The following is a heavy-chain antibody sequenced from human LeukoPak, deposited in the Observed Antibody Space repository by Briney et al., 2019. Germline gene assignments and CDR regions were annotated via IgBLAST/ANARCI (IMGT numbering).Heavy chain of an antibody. CDR1: GGSISSYY. V-gene: IGHV4-59*08. D-gene: IGHD2-21*02. J-gene: IGHJ2*01. CDR2: IYYSGST. Sequence: SETLSLTCTVSGGSISSYYWGWIRQPPGKGLEWIGYIYYSGSTNYNPSLKSRVTISVDTSKNQFSLKLSSVTAADTAVYYCARHAYCGGDCLKHFDLWGRGTLVTVSS. CDR3: ARHAYCGGDCLKHFDL.